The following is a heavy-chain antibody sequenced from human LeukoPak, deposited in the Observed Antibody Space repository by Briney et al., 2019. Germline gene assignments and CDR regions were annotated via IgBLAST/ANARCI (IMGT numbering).Heavy chain of an antibody. J-gene: IGHJ4*02. CDR2: IIPILGIA. Sequence: SVKVSCKASGGTFSSYTISWVRQAPGQGLEWMGRIIPILGIANYAQKFQGRVTITADKSTSTAYMELSSLRSEDTAVYYCARVSHYDSSGYYFDYWGQGTLVTVSS. CDR1: GGTFSSYT. CDR3: ARVSHYDSSGYYFDY. D-gene: IGHD3-22*01. V-gene: IGHV1-69*02.